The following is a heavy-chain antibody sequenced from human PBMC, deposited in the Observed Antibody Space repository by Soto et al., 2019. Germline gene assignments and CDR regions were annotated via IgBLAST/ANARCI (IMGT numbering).Heavy chain of an antibody. CDR2: INPSGGST. CDR3: ARAQDYIWGTHADYYYYMDV. CDR1: GYTFTSYY. V-gene: IGHV1-46*03. Sequence: QVQLVQSGAEVKKPGASVKVSCKASGYTFTSYYMHWVRQAPGQRLEWMGIINPSGGSTSYAQKFQGRVTMTRNTSTSTVYMELSSLRSEDTAVYYCARAQDYIWGTHADYYYYMDVWGKGTTVTVSS. J-gene: IGHJ6*03. D-gene: IGHD3-16*01.